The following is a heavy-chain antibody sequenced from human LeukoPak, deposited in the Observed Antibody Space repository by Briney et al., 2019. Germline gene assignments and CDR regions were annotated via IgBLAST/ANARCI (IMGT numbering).Heavy chain of an antibody. CDR3: ARYAGYQLLYRTDSGNYFDY. CDR2: IYTGGST. J-gene: IGHJ4*02. V-gene: IGHV4-4*07. Sequence: SETLSLTCTVSGGSISNYYWSWIRQPAGKGLEWIGRIYTGGSTNYNPSLKSRVTISVDTSKNQFSLKLSSVTAADTAVYYCARYAGYQLLYRTDSGNYFDYWGQGTLVTVSS. CDR1: GGSISNYY. D-gene: IGHD2-2*02.